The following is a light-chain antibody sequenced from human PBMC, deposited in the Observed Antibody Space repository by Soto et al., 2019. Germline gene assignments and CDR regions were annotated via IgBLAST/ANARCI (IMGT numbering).Light chain of an antibody. CDR3: QHRSNWPLT. CDR2: DAS. Sequence: EIVLTPSPATLSLSPGERATLSCRASQSVSSYLAWFQQKPGQAPRLLIYDASNRATGIPARFSGSGSGTDFTLTISSLAPEDLAIYYCQHRSNWPLTFGGGTKVEIK. V-gene: IGKV3-11*01. CDR1: QSVSSY. J-gene: IGKJ4*01.